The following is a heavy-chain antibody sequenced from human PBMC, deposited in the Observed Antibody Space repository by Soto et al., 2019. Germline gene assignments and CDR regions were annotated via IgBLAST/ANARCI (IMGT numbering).Heavy chain of an antibody. J-gene: IGHJ4*02. CDR2: ISYDGSNK. D-gene: IGHD3-10*01. CDR3: AKEVSGSYSF. CDR1: GFTFSSYG. Sequence: QVQLVESGGGVVQPGRSLRLSCAASGFTFSSYGMHWVRQAPGKGLEWVAVISYDGSNKYYADSVKGRFTISRDNSKNTLYLQMNRLRAEDTAVYYCAKEVSGSYSFWGQGTLVTVSS. V-gene: IGHV3-30*18.